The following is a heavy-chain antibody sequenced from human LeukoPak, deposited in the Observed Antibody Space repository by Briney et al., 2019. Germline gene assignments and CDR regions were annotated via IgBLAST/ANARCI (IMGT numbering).Heavy chain of an antibody. J-gene: IGHJ5*02. CDR1: GFVFSDYP. V-gene: IGHV3-30*07. CDR2: ISFDGSHQ. CDR3: ARTVFGAYNWFDP. D-gene: IGHD3-3*01. Sequence: PGRSLRLSCSASGFVFSDYPLHWIRQSPGKGPEWVAVISFDGSHQYYADSVKGRFTISRDNAKNSLFLQMNSLRVEDTAVYYCARTVFGAYNWFDPWGQGALVTVSS.